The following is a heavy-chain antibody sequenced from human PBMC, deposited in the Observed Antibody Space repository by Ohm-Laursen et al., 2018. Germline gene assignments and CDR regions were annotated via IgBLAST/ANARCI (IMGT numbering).Heavy chain of an antibody. Sequence: SLRLSCAASGFTSDDYAMHWVRQAPGKGLEWVSGISWNSGSIGYADSVKGRFTISRDNAKNSLYLQMNSLRAEDTAVYSCVKGPGGYRYGDYWGQGTLVTVSS. CDR3: VKGPGGYRYGDY. CDR2: ISWNSGSI. D-gene: IGHD5-18*01. J-gene: IGHJ4*02. V-gene: IGHV3-9*02. CDR1: GFTSDDYA.